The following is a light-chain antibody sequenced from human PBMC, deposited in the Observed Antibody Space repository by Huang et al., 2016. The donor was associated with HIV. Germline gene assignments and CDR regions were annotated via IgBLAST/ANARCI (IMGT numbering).Light chain of an antibody. Sequence: DIQMTQSPSSLSASVGDRVTITCQASQDISNYLNWYQQKPGKAPKLLIYDASNLETGVPSRFSGSGSGTDCTFNISSLQPEDIATYYCQHFDNLALTFGGGTKVQIK. J-gene: IGKJ4*01. V-gene: IGKV1-33*01. CDR1: QDISNY. CDR3: QHFDNLALT. CDR2: DAS.